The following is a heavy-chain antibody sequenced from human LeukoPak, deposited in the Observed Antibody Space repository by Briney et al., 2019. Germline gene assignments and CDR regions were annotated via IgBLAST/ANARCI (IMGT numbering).Heavy chain of an antibody. Sequence: SETLSLTCAVYGGSFSGYYWSWIRQPPGKGLEWIGEINHSGSTNYNPSLKSRVTISVDTSKNQFSLKLSSVTAADTAVYYCARHYYGSGSYYNAQNWFDPWGQGTLVTVSS. CDR2: INHSGST. J-gene: IGHJ5*02. CDR1: GGSFSGYY. CDR3: ARHYYGSGSYYNAQNWFDP. D-gene: IGHD3-10*01. V-gene: IGHV4-34*01.